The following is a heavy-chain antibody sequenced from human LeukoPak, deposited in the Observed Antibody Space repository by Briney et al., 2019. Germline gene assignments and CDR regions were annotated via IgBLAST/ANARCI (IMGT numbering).Heavy chain of an antibody. V-gene: IGHV1-69*04. D-gene: IGHD3-22*01. CDR3: ARDTVLHYYDSSGYLGY. CDR1: GGTFSSYA. J-gene: IGHJ4*02. Sequence: SVKVSCKASGGTFSSYAISWVRQAPGQGLEWMGGIIPILGIANYAQKFQGRVTITADKSTSTAYMELSSLRSEDTAVYYCARDTVLHYYDSSGYLGYWGQGTLVTVSS. CDR2: IIPILGIA.